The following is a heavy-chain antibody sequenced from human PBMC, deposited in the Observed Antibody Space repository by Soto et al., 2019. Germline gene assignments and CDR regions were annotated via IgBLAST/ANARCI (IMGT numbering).Heavy chain of an antibody. D-gene: IGHD2-15*01. J-gene: IGHJ4*02. CDR3: TRESRMDFDY. CDR1: GYTFTSNT. V-gene: IGHV1-3*01. CDR2: INVGNGKT. Sequence: QVHLVQSGAEVTKPGASVEISCKASGYTFTSNTIHWVRQAPGQGFEWLGWINVGNGKTQYSQNFQGRVPISRDTSASTAYMELSGLRSEDPAVYYCTRESRMDFDYGGQGTLVTVSS.